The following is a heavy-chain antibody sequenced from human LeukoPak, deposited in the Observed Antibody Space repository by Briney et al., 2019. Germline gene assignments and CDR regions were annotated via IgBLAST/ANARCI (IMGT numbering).Heavy chain of an antibody. CDR1: GGSISSSSYY. CDR2: IYYSGST. CDR3: TRAGYDSSGFPPDFDY. V-gene: IGHV4-39*07. J-gene: IGHJ4*02. D-gene: IGHD3-22*01. Sequence: PSETLSLTCTVSGGSISSSSYYWGWIRQPPGKGLEWIGSIYYSGSTYYNPSLKSRVTISVDTSKNQFSLKLSSVTAADTAVYYCTRAGYDSSGFPPDFDYWGQGTLVTVSS.